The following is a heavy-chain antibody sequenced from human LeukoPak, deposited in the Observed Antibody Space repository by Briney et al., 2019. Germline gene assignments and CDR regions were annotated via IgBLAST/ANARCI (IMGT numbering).Heavy chain of an antibody. CDR2: ISPDGSDR. CDR1: GFTFSNYA. V-gene: IGHV3-23*01. Sequence: QPGGSLRLSCAASGFTFSNYAMTWVRQAPGKGLEWVSAISPDGSDRKYAGSVKGRSTISRDNSKNTLFLQMNSLRVEDTAVYYCTKDWSADYWGQGTLVTVSSGESSQPLSYFNSDWSADYWGQGTLVTVSS. CDR3: TKDWSADYWGQGTLVTVSSGESSQPLSYFNSDWSADY. J-gene: IGHJ4*02. D-gene: IGHD2/OR15-2a*01.